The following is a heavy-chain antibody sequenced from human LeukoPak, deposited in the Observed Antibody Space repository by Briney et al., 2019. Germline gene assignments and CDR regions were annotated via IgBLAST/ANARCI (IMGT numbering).Heavy chain of an antibody. CDR1: GFTFSTSE. CDR3: VREDNFDALDI. J-gene: IGHJ3*02. D-gene: IGHD1-20*01. Sequence: GSLILSCAASGFTFSTSEMTWVRQAPGKGLEWIAYVASGSTPIYYADSVRGRFTISRDNARNSLFLQMTSLRAGDTALYYCVREDNFDALDIWGQGTMVTVSS. V-gene: IGHV3-48*03. CDR2: VASGSTPI.